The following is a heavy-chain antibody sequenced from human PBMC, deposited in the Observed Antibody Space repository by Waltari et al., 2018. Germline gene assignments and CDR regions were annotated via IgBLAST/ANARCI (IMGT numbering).Heavy chain of an antibody. J-gene: IGHJ4*02. CDR3: XTALLVIGGRXGWSYDY. D-gene: IGHD3-16*02. CDR2: MGPSSRTV. Sequence: EVQLVESGGXLVHPGGSLRXSCEAXGFIFXSHSMXWVRQVPWKGLEWVAYMGPSSRTVFSAXSLKGRFTVSRDXAKXSVXLXMXILRAEDTXXYYCXTALLVIGGRXGWSYDYXGQGALVSVXS. V-gene: IGHV3-48*01. CDR1: GFIFXSHS.